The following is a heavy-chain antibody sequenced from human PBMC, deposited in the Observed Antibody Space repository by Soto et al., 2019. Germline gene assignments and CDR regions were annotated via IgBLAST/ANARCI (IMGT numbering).Heavy chain of an antibody. J-gene: IGHJ4*02. CDR1: GGSISSSSYY. CDR2: IYYSGST. V-gene: IGHV4-39*07. D-gene: IGHD3-22*01. CDR3: ARESFYDSGGFHGFDY. Sequence: SETLSLTCTVSGGSISSSSYYWGWIRQPPGKGLEWIGSIYYSGSTYYNPSLKSRVTISVDTSKNQFSLKLSSVTAADTAVYYCARESFYDSGGFHGFDYWGQGTLVNVSS.